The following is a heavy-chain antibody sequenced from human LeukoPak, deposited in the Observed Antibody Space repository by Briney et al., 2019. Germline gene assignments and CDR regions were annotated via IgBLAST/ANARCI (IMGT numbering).Heavy chain of an antibody. Sequence: SETLSLTCTVSGGSISSGGYYWSWIRQHPGKGLEWIGYIYYSGSTYYNPSLKSRVTISVDTSKNQFSLKLSSVTAADTAVYYCARGRQFSRGIQLWLFSFAYWGQGTLVTVSS. CDR2: IYYSGST. CDR1: GGSISSGGYY. J-gene: IGHJ4*02. D-gene: IGHD5-18*01. CDR3: ARGRQFSRGIQLWLFSFAY. V-gene: IGHV4-31*03.